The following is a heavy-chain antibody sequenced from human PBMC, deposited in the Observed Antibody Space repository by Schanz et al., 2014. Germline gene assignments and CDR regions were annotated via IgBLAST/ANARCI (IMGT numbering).Heavy chain of an antibody. CDR3: ARDGRKYSSGTLDYFDN. D-gene: IGHD6-25*01. CDR2: ISYGGSDK. J-gene: IGHJ4*02. CDR1: GFTMITYA. V-gene: IGHV3-30*04. Sequence: QVQLVESGGGVVQPGRSLRLSCAASGFTMITYAMHWVRQPPGKGLEWVAVISYGGSDKYYTDSMKGHFTISRDDSKNTLYLQMNSLRAEDTAIYYCARDGRKYSSGTLDYFDNWGQGTLVTVSS.